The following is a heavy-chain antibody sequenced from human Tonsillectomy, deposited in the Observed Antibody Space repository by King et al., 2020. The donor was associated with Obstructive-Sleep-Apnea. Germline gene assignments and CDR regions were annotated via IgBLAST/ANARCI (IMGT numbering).Heavy chain of an antibody. D-gene: IGHD3-10*01. V-gene: IGHV4-38-2*02. Sequence: VQLQESGPGLVKPSETLSLTCTVSGYSSSSTYYWGWLRQPPGKGLQWIGNIYYSGGTYYNPSLKSRVTISLDTSKNQFSLKLSSVTAADTAMYYCARFRGGVLFFGADWYFDLWGRGTLVTVSS. CDR1: GYSSSSTYY. CDR2: IYYSGGT. J-gene: IGHJ2*01. CDR3: ARFRGGVLFFGADWYFDL.